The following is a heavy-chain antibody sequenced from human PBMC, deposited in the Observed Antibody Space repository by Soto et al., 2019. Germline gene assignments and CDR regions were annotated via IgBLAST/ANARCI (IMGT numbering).Heavy chain of an antibody. CDR2: IYHSGST. CDR3: ASAITGYYYYGMDV. J-gene: IGHJ6*02. V-gene: IGHV4-30-2*01. D-gene: IGHD3-10*01. CDR1: GGSISSGGYS. Sequence: QLQLQESGSGLVKPSQTLSLTCAVSGGSISSGGYSWSWIRQPPGKGLEWIGYIYHSGSTYYNPSLKSRVTISVDRSKNQFSLKLSSVTAADTAVYYCASAITGYYYYGMDVWGQGTTATVSS.